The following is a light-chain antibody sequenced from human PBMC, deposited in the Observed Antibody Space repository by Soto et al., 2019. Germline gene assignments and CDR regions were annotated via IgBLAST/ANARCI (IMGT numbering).Light chain of an antibody. V-gene: IGKV2-28*01. CDR1: QSLLNSNGYNY. CDR2: LGS. Sequence: DIVMTQSPLSLPVTPGEPASISCRSSQSLLNSNGYNYLDWYLQKPGQSPQLLIYLGSNRASGVLDRFSGSGSGTDFILKISRVEAEDVGVYHCMQALTAPPTFGQGTKVEIK. CDR3: MQALTAPPT. J-gene: IGKJ1*01.